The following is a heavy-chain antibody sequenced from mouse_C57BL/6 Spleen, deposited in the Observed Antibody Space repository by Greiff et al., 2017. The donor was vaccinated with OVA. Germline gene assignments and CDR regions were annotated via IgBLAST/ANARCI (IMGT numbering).Heavy chain of an antibody. V-gene: IGHV1-53*01. CDR1: GYTFTSYW. CDR3: ARMGLRRGEYYAMDY. Sequence: QVQLKQPGTELVKPGASVKLSCKASGYTFTSYWMHWVKQRPGQGLEWIGNINPSNGGTNYNEKFKSKATLTVDKSSSTAYMQLSSLTSEDSAVYYCARMGLRRGEYYAMDYWGQGTSVTVSS. D-gene: IGHD2-2*01. CDR2: INPSNGGT. J-gene: IGHJ4*01.